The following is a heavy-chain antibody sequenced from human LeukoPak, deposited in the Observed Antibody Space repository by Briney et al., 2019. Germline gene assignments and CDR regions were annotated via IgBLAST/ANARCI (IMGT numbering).Heavy chain of an antibody. J-gene: IGHJ5*02. D-gene: IGHD6-13*01. CDR3: ARESSSSWYGNWFDP. V-gene: IGHV4-59*01. CDR2: IYYSGST. Sequence: SETLSLTCTVSGGSISSDYWSWIRQPPGKGLEWIGYIYYSGSTNYNPSLKSRVTISVDTSKNQFSLKLSSVTAADTAVYYCARESSSSWYGNWFDPWGQGTLVTVPS. CDR1: GGSISSDY.